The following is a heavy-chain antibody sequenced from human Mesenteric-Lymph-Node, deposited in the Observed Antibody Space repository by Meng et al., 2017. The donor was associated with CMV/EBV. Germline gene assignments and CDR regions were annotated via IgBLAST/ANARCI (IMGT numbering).Heavy chain of an antibody. D-gene: IGHD3-10*01. V-gene: IGHV1-3*04. CDR1: GYTFSSYA. CDR2: INIVEDKT. Sequence: VQLVQSGAEVKNPGASVKVSCKASGYTFSSYAMHWVRQDPGQRLEWMGWINIVEDKTKTSQNFQGRVTLTRDTSANTAYMELSSLKSDDTAVYYCARTNNWGVDYWGQGTLVTVSS. CDR3: ARTNNWGVDY. J-gene: IGHJ4*02.